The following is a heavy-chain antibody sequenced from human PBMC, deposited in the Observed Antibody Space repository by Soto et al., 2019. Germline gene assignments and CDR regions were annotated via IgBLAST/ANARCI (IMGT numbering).Heavy chain of an antibody. CDR1: GYRFTSYY. CDR3: ASSSRMDYAFDI. D-gene: IGHD6-6*01. Sequence: GASVKVCCKACGYRFTSYYMHCARQAPGQGLEWMGIINPSGGSTSYAQKFQGRVTMTRDTSTSTVYMELSSLRSEDTALYYCASSSRMDYAFDIWGQGTMVTVSS. CDR2: INPSGGST. J-gene: IGHJ3*02. V-gene: IGHV1-46*01.